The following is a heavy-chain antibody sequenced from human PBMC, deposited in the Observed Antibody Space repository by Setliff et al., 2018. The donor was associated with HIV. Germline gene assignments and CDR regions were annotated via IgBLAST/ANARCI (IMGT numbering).Heavy chain of an antibody. CDR1: GFTFRNYG. CDR3: AKGHYSSGDSKQNGFDM. Sequence: GGSLRLSCAASGFTFRNYGMHWVRQAPGKGLEWVAFIRLDGSDKYYADSVKGRFTISRDNSKNTLYLQMNSLRAEDTVVYYCAKGHYSSGDSKQNGFDMWGQGTMVTVS. CDR2: IRLDGSDK. J-gene: IGHJ3*02. D-gene: IGHD3-22*01. V-gene: IGHV3-30*02.